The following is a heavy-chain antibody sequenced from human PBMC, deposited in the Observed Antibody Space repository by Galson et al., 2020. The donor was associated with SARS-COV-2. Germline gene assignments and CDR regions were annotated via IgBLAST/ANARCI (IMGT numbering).Heavy chain of an antibody. CDR1: GYTFTGYY. CDR3: ARRAGWVYYYYGMDV. Sequence: ASVKVSCKASGYTFTGYYMHWVRQAPGQGLEWMGWINPNSGGTNYAQKFQGRVTMTRDTSISTAYMELSRLRSDDTAVYYCARRAGWVYYYYGMDVWGQGTTVTVSS. V-gene: IGHV1-2*02. CDR2: INPNSGGT. D-gene: IGHD6-19*01. J-gene: IGHJ6*02.